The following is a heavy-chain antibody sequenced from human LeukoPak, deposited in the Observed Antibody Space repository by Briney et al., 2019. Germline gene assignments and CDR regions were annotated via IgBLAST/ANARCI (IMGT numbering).Heavy chain of an antibody. Sequence: PGGSLRLSCAASGVTFSGHSMHWVRQAPEKGLVWVSGISRDGTITNYADAVKGRFTISRDNAKNTLYLQMNSLRVEDTAVYSCARGWYGPDSRGQGTLVTVSS. J-gene: IGHJ5*01. CDR3: ARGWYGPDS. CDR2: ISRDGTIT. CDR1: GVTFSGHS. D-gene: IGHD1-14*01. V-gene: IGHV3-74*01.